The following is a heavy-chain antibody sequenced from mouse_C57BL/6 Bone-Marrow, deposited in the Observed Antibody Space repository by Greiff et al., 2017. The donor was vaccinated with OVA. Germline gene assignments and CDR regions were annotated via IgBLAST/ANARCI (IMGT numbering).Heavy chain of an antibody. CDR2: IYPRSGNT. CDR3: ARRGTYYSNYAWFAY. Sequence: QVQLKQSGAELARPGASVKLSCKASGYTFTSYGISWVKQRTGQGLEWIGEIYPRSGNTYYNEKFKGKATLTADKSSSTAYMELRSLTSEDSAVYFCARRGTYYSNYAWFAYWGQGTLVTVSA. D-gene: IGHD2-5*01. J-gene: IGHJ3*01. V-gene: IGHV1-81*01. CDR1: GYTFTSYG.